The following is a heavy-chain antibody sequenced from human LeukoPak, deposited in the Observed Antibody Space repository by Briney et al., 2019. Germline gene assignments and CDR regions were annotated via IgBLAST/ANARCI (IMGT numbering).Heavy chain of an antibody. V-gene: IGHV3-48*03. CDR3: DRVAIMNYRDYVDY. J-gene: IGHJ4*02. CDR1: GFTFSSYE. D-gene: IGHD1-7*01. Sequence: PGGSLTLSCAASGFTFSSYEVNWVRQAPGKGLEWVSYISSSDRTIYSAYSVKGRFHIPRDNTKNTLYLQMKRLSTGPSLVLWCDRVAIMNYRDYVDYWGEGDLVTVSS. CDR2: ISSSDRTI.